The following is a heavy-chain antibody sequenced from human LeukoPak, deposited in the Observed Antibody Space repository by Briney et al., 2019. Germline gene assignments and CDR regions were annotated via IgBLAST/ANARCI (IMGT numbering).Heavy chain of an antibody. CDR3: AKGAGVGARGNYYYGMDV. D-gene: IGHD1-26*01. Sequence: KPGGSLRLSCAASGFTFSSYGMHWVRQAPGKGLEWVAVISYGGSNKYYADSVKGRFTISRDNSKNTLYLQMNSLRAEDTAVYYCAKGAGVGARGNYYYGMDVWGQGTTVTVSS. J-gene: IGHJ6*02. CDR2: ISYGGSNK. V-gene: IGHV3-30*18. CDR1: GFTFSSYG.